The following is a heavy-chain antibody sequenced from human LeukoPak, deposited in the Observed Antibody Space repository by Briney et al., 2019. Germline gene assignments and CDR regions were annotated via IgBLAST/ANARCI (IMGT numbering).Heavy chain of an antibody. V-gene: IGHV3-66*01. D-gene: IGHD6-13*01. CDR3: ASSRIAGALDY. CDR1: GFTVSSNY. J-gene: IGHJ4*02. Sequence: GGSLRLSCAASGFTVSSNYMSWVRRAPGKGLEWVSVIYSSGTTYYADSVKGRFTISRDNSKNTLYLQVNSLRAEDTAVYYCASSRIAGALDYWGQGTLVTVSS. CDR2: IYSSGTT.